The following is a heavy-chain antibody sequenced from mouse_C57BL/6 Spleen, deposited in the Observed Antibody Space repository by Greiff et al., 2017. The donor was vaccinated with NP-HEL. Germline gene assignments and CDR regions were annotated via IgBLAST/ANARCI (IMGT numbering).Heavy chain of an antibody. Sequence: QVTLKVSGPGILQPSQTLSLTCSFSGFSLSTFGMGVGWIRQPSGKGLEWLAHIWWDDDKYYNPALKSRLTISKDTSKNQVFLKIANVYTADTATYYCARILYYSNYGWYFDVWGTGTTVTVSS. D-gene: IGHD2-5*01. CDR1: GFSLSTFGMG. CDR3: ARILYYSNYGWYFDV. V-gene: IGHV8-8*01. J-gene: IGHJ1*03. CDR2: IWWDDDK.